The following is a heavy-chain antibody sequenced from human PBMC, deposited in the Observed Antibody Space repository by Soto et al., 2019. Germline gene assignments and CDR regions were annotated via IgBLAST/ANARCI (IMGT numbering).Heavy chain of an antibody. V-gene: IGHV1-3*01. D-gene: IGHD6-13*01. CDR1: GYTFTSYA. Sequence: ASVKVSCKASGYTFTSYAMHWVRQAPGQRLEWVGWINAGNGNTKYSQKFQGRVTITRDTSASTAYMELSSLRSEDTAVYYCAREHSLVPNWFDPWGQGTLVTVSS. J-gene: IGHJ5*02. CDR3: AREHSLVPNWFDP. CDR2: INAGNGNT.